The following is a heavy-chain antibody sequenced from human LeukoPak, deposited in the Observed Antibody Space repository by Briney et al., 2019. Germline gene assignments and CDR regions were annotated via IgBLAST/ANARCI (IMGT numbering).Heavy chain of an antibody. CDR2: ISSSSSYI. CDR1: GFIFSSCT. D-gene: IGHD3-16*01. CDR3: ARDYYASSRHAFDL. Sequence: GGSLRLSCAASGFIFSSCTINWVRQAPGKGLEWVSSISSSSSYIYYADSVKGRFTISRDNAKNSLYLQMNSLRAEDTAIYYCARDYYASSRHAFDLWGQGTMVIVSS. J-gene: IGHJ3*01. V-gene: IGHV3-21*01.